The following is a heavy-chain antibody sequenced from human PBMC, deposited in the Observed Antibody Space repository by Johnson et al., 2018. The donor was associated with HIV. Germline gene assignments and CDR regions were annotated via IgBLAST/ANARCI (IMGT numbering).Heavy chain of an antibody. CDR1: GFTVSSNY. CDR2: IYSSGSP. Sequence: VQLVESGGGVVQPGRSLRLSCAASGFTVSSNYMSWVRQAPGKGLEWVSVIYSSGSPYYADSVKGRFTISRDKTKNTLNLQMNSLRVEDTAVYYCARGLVGSTTALDIWGQGTMVTVSS. D-gene: IGHD1-26*01. J-gene: IGHJ3*02. V-gene: IGHV3-66*02. CDR3: ARGLVGSTTALDI.